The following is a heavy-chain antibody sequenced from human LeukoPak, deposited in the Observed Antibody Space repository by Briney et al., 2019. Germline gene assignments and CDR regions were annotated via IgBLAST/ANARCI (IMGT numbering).Heavy chain of an antibody. D-gene: IGHD5-18*01. V-gene: IGHV1-24*01. Sequence: ASVKVSCKVSGYTLTELSMHWVRQAPGKGLEWMGGFDPEDGETIYAQKFQGRVTMTEDTSTDTAYMELSSLRPEDTAVYYCATWYSYGYYFDYWGQGTLVTVSS. CDR1: GYTLTELS. CDR3: ATWYSYGYYFDY. J-gene: IGHJ4*02. CDR2: FDPEDGET.